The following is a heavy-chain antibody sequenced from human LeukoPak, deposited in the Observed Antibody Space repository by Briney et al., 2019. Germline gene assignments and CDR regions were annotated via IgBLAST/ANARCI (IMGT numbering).Heavy chain of an antibody. V-gene: IGHV3-64*01. CDR2: ISGNGGST. D-gene: IGHD3-22*01. CDR1: GFTFSSYT. Sequence: GGSLRLSCAASGFTFSSYTMHWVRQAPGKGLEYVSAISGNGGSTFYANSVRGRFTISRDNSKDTLYLQMGSLRAEDVAVYYCARGGTMIKSENWFDPWGQGTLVTVSS. J-gene: IGHJ5*02. CDR3: ARGGTMIKSENWFDP.